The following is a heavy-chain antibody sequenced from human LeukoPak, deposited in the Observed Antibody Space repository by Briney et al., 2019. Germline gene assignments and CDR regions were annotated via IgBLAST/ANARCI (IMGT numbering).Heavy chain of an antibody. D-gene: IGHD6-19*01. CDR2: IYYSGST. CDR1: GGSISSYY. CDR3: ARAAYSSGWYEVDY. J-gene: IGHJ4*02. Sequence: SETLSLTCTVSGGSISSYYWSWIRQPPGKGLEWIGYIYYSGSTNYNPSLKSRVTISVDTSKNQFSLKLSSVTAADTAVYYCARAAYSSGWYEVDYWGQGTPVTVSS. V-gene: IGHV4-59*01.